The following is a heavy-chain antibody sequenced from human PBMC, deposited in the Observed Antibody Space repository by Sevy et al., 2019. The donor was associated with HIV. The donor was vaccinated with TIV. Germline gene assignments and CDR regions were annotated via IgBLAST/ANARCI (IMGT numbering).Heavy chain of an antibody. Sequence: GPLRLSCAASGFTFSSYGMHWVRQAPGKGLEWVAVIWYDGSNKYYADSVKGRFTISRDNSKNTFHLQMSSLRLEDTGVYYCARGLAALPGYYYGMDVWGQGTTVTVSS. J-gene: IGHJ6*02. CDR1: GFTFSSYG. CDR2: IWYDGSNK. D-gene: IGHD6-6*01. CDR3: ARGLAALPGYYYGMDV. V-gene: IGHV3-33*01.